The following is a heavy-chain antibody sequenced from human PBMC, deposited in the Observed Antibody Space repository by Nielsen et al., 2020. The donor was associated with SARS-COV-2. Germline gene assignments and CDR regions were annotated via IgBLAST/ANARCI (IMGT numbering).Heavy chain of an antibody. CDR2: INAGNGNT. V-gene: IGHV1-3*01. CDR3: ARDWEYGDYPYFDY. CDR1: GYTFTSYA. J-gene: IGHJ4*02. Sequence: ASVKVSCKASGYTFTSYAMHWVRQAPGQRLEWMGWINAGNGNTKYSQKFQGRITITRDTSASTVYMDLSSLRSEDTAVYYCARDWEYGDYPYFDYWGQGTLVTVSS. D-gene: IGHD4-17*01.